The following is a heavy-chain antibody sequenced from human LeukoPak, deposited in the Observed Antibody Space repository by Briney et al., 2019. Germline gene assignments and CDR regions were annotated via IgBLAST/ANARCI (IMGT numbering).Heavy chain of an antibody. D-gene: IGHD1-1*01. V-gene: IGHV1-2*02. CDR3: ARDTTLITYWFDP. Sequence: ASVKVSCKASGYTFTGYYIHWVRQAPGQGLEWMGWINPNSGATNYAQKFQGRVTMTRDTSISTAYMELNRLRSDDTAVYYCARDTTLITYWFDPWGQGTLVTVSS. J-gene: IGHJ5*02. CDR1: GYTFTGYY. CDR2: INPNSGAT.